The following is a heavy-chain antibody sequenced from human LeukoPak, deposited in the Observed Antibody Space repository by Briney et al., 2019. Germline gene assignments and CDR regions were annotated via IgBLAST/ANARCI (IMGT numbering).Heavy chain of an antibody. V-gene: IGHV3-7*01. CDR1: GFSFSSYW. J-gene: IGHJ4*02. D-gene: IGHD6-13*01. CDR2: IKQDGSEK. CDR3: ARTGSSWLFDY. Sequence: GGSLRLSCAASGFSFSSYWMSWVRQAPGKGLEWVANIKQDGSEKYYVDSVKGRFTISIDNTKNSLYLQMNSLRAEDTAVYYCARTGSSWLFDYWGQGTLVTVSS.